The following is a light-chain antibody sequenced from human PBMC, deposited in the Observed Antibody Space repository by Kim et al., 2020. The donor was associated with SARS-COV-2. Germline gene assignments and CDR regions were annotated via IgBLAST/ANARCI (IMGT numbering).Light chain of an antibody. CDR2: ASS. V-gene: IGKV1-NL1*01. CDR3: QQSYGTPWT. CDR1: QGISNS. J-gene: IGKJ1*01. Sequence: SASVGDRVTIPCRASQGISNSLAWYQQKPGKAPKLLLYASSKLASGVPSRFSGSGSGTDYTLTISNLQPEDCATFYCQQSYGTPWTFGQGTKLEI.